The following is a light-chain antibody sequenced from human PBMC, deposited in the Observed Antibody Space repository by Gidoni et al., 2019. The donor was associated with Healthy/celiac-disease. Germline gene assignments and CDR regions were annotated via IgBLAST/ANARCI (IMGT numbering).Light chain of an antibody. CDR3: QQYDNLPLY. CDR2: DAS. J-gene: IGKJ4*01. Sequence: DIQMTQSPSSLSASAGDRVTITCQASQDISNYLNWYQQKPGKAPKLLIYDASNLETGVPSRFSGSGSGTDFTFTISSLQPEDIATYYCQQYDNLPLYFGGGTKVEIK. CDR1: QDISNY. V-gene: IGKV1-33*01.